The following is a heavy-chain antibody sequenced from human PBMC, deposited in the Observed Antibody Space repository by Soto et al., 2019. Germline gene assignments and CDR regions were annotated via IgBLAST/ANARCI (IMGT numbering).Heavy chain of an antibody. CDR2: IYYSGST. CDR1: GGSISSGDYS. D-gene: IGHD2-15*01. Sequence: PSETLSLTCAVSGGSISSGDYSWTWIRQPPGKGLEWIGYIYYSGSTYHNTSLKSRVTISVDTSKKQFSLKLSSVTAADTAVYYCARVSRYCIGGNCYSRGDYYYYNGMDVWGQGTTVTVSS. V-gene: IGHV4-31*11. CDR3: ARVSRYCIGGNCYSRGDYYYYNGMDV. J-gene: IGHJ6*02.